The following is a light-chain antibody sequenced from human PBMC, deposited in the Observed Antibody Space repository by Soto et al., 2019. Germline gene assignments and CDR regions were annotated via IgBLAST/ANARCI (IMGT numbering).Light chain of an antibody. Sequence: QPVLTQSPSASASLGASVKLTCTLSSGHSNYAIAWHQQQPEKGPRYLMKVNSDGSHSKGDGIPDRFSGSSSGAERYLTISSLQSEDEADYFCQTWGTGILVFGTGTKVTVL. CDR2: VNSDGSH. V-gene: IGLV4-69*01. J-gene: IGLJ1*01. CDR1: SGHSNYA. CDR3: QTWGTGILV.